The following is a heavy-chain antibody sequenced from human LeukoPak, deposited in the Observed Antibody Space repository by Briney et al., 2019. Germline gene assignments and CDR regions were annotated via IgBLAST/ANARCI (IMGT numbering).Heavy chain of an antibody. CDR1: GLTITSYP. J-gene: IGHJ4*02. CDR3: AKVQEMSTILPPFHY. CDR2: ISGSGATI. V-gene: IGHV3-23*01. D-gene: IGHD5-24*01. Sequence: PLRSLSPSRPAAGLTITSYPMTWVRQAPGKGLQSVSAISGSGATIYYADSVKGRFTISRDNSKNTLYLQMNSLRAEDTAIYYCAKVQEMSTILPPFHYWGQGTLVTVSS.